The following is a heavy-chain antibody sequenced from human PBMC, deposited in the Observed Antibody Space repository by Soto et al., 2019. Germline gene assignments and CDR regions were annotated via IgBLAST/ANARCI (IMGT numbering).Heavy chain of an antibody. CDR3: VALEGELLDY. Sequence: GGSLRLSCAASGFTFSSYAMHWVRQAPGKGLEWVAVISYDGSNKYYADSVKGRFTISRDNSKNTLYLQMNSLRAEDTAVYYCVALEGELLDYWGQGTLVTVSS. V-gene: IGHV3-30*04. J-gene: IGHJ4*02. D-gene: IGHD1-26*01. CDR1: GFTFSSYA. CDR2: ISYDGSNK.